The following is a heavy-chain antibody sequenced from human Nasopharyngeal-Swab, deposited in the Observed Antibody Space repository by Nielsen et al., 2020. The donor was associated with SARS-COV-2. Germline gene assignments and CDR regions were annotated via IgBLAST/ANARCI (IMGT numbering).Heavy chain of an antibody. D-gene: IGHD3-22*01. J-gene: IGHJ4*02. CDR2: IYWNDDK. CDR3: AHRTYYYDSSGYYYVWDFDY. V-gene: IGHV2-5*01. Sequence: GQAPRRAVEWLALIYWNDDKRYSPSLKSRLTITKDTSKNQVVLTMTNMDPVDTATYYCAHRTYYYDSSGYYYVWDFDYWGQGTLVTVSS.